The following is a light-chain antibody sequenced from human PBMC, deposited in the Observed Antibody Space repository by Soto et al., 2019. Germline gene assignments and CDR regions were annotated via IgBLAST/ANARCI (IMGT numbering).Light chain of an antibody. V-gene: IGKV1-5*01. CDR3: QQYNSYPVT. CDR1: QSISSW. J-gene: IGKJ4*01. Sequence: DIQMTQSPSTLSASVGDRVTITCRASQSISSWLAWYKQRPGRAPEVLIYDASSLESGVPSRFSGSGSGPEFTLTISSLQPDDFATYYCQQYNSYPVTFGGGTKLEIK. CDR2: DAS.